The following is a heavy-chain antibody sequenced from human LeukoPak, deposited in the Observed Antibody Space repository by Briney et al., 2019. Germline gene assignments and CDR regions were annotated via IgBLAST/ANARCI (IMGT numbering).Heavy chain of an antibody. CDR3: ARSNSGSSPPRV. D-gene: IGHD1-26*01. V-gene: IGHV1-69*04. CDR1: GGTFSSYA. CDR2: IIPILGIA. J-gene: IGHJ4*02. Sequence: SVKVSCKASGGTFSSYAISWVRQAPGQGLEWMGRIIPILGIANYAQKFQGRVTITADKSTSTAYMELSSLRSEDTAVYYCARSNSGSSPPRVWGQGTLVTVSS.